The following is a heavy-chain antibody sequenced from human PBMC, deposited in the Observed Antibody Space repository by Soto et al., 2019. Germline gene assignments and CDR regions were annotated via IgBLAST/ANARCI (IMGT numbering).Heavy chain of an antibody. J-gene: IGHJ4*02. CDR3: ARGGIVGATSGVDF. Sequence: QVQLVQSGAEVKKPGASVKVSCKASGYTFTGYYMHWVRQAPGQGLEWMGWINPNSGGTNYAQKFQGWVTXXRXTXXSTAYMELSRLRSDDTAVYYCARGGIVGATSGVDFWGQGTLVTVSS. V-gene: IGHV1-2*04. CDR1: GYTFTGYY. D-gene: IGHD1-26*01. CDR2: INPNSGGT.